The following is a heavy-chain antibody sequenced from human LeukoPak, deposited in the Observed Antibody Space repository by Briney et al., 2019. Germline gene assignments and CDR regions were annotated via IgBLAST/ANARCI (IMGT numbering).Heavy chain of an antibody. Sequence: GESLKISCKGSGYSFTTYWIGWVRQMPGKGLEWMGIIYPGDSDTRYSPSFQGQVTISADKSTSTAYLQWSSLKASDTAVYYCARQKTPGSSSSAFDYWGQGTLVTVSS. CDR1: GYSFTTYW. V-gene: IGHV5-51*01. J-gene: IGHJ4*02. CDR2: IYPGDSDT. D-gene: IGHD6-6*01. CDR3: ARQKTPGSSSSAFDY.